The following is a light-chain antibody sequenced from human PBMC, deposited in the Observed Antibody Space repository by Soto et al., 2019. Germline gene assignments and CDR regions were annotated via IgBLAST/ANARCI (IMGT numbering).Light chain of an antibody. CDR1: SSDVGGYNY. J-gene: IGLJ1*01. CDR3: SSYTSSSTNV. Sequence: QSALTQPASVSGSPGQSITISCTGTSSDVGGYNYVSWYQQHPGKVPKLMIYEISNRPSGVSDRFSGSRSGNTASLTISGLQVEVEADYYCSSYTSSSTNVFGTGTKLTVL. V-gene: IGLV2-14*01. CDR2: EIS.